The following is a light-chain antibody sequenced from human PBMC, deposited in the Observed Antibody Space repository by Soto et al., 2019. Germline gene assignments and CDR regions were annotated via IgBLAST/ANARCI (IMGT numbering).Light chain of an antibody. CDR2: ENN. CDR3: GTWDSSLSAAV. J-gene: IGLJ7*01. V-gene: IGLV1-51*01. CDR1: SSNIGNNY. Sequence: QSVLTQPTSVSAAPGQKVTISCSGSSSNIGNNYVSWYQQLPGTAPKVLIYENNKRPSGIPDRFSGSKSGTSATLGITGLQTGDEADYYCGTWDSSLSAAVFGGGTQLTVL.